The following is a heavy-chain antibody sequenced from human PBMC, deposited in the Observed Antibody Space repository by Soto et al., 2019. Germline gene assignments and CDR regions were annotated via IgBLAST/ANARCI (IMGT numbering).Heavy chain of an antibody. CDR3: ARQEDTAMVTDWFDP. CDR2: IYYSGST. V-gene: IGHV4-59*08. CDR1: GGSISSYY. Sequence: QVQLQESGPGLVKPSETLSLTCTVSGGSISSYYWSWIRQPPGKGLEWIGYIYYSGSTNYNPSLKSRVTISVDTSKNQFSLKLSSVTAADTAVYYCARQEDTAMVTDWFDPWGQGTLVTVPS. D-gene: IGHD5-18*01. J-gene: IGHJ5*02.